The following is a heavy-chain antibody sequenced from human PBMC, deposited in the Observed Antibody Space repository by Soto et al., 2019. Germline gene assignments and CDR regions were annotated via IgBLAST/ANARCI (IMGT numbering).Heavy chain of an antibody. J-gene: IGHJ4*02. V-gene: IGHV4-34*01. CDR3: ARDLRIAYFDY. CDR1: GGSFSGYY. D-gene: IGHD6-13*01. Sequence: SETLSLTCAVYGGSFSGYYWSWIRQPPGKGLEWIGEINHSGSTNYNPSLKSRVTISVDTSKNQFSLKLSSVTAADTAVYYCARDLRIAYFDYWGQGTLVTVSS. CDR2: INHSGST.